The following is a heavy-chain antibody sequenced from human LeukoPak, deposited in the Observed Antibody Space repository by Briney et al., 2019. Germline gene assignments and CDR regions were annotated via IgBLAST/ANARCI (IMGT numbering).Heavy chain of an antibody. CDR3: ARDGYYYYYYGMDV. CDR1: GFTFSSYA. Sequence: GGSLRLSCAASGFTFSSYAMNWVRQAPGKGLEWVSAISGSGGSTYYADSVKGRFTISRDNSKNTLYLQMNSLRAEDTAVYYCARDGYYYYYYGMDVWGQGTTVTVSS. D-gene: IGHD3-10*01. CDR2: ISGSGGST. J-gene: IGHJ6*02. V-gene: IGHV3-23*01.